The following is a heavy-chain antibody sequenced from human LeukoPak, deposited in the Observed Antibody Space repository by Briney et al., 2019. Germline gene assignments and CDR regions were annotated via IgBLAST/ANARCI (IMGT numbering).Heavy chain of an antibody. CDR3: ARAYHSSWYLNWFDP. J-gene: IGHJ5*02. CDR1: GGSISSSNW. D-gene: IGHD6-13*01. V-gene: IGHV4-4*02. Sequence: SGTLSLTCAVSGGSISSSNWWSWVRQTPGKGLEWIGEIYHSGSTNYNPSLKSRVTISVDKSKNQFSLKLSSVTAADTAVYYCARAYHSSWYLNWFDPWGQGTLVTVSS. CDR2: IYHSGST.